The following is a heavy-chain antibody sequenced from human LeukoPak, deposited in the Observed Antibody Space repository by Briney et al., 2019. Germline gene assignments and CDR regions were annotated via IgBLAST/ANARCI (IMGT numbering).Heavy chain of an antibody. CDR1: GYTFTGYY. V-gene: IGHV1-2*02. CDR3: ARAGSELWFGEWQNWFDH. CDR2: VNPNSGGT. Sequence: ASVTVSCKASGYTFTGYYMHWVRQAPGQGLEWMGWVNPNSGGTNFAQKFRGRVTMTRDTSISTAYMELSRLTSDDTAVYYCARAGSELWFGEWQNWFDHWGQGTLLTVSS. J-gene: IGHJ5*02. D-gene: IGHD3-10*01.